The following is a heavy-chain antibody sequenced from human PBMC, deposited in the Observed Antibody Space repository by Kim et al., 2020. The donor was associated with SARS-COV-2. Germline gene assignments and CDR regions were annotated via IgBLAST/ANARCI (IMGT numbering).Heavy chain of an antibody. D-gene: IGHD3-22*01. J-gene: IGHJ6*02. CDR3: AREGYYDSSGQRFYFYGMDV. V-gene: IGHV1-18*01. Sequence: ASVKVSCKASGYTFTSYGITWVRQAPGQGLQWLGWISVYNGDTSYAQGLQGRVAMTTDTSTTTAYMELRTLRSDDKAVYYCAREGYYDSSGQRFYFYGMDVWGQGTTVTVSS. CDR1: GYTFTSYG. CDR2: ISVYNGDT.